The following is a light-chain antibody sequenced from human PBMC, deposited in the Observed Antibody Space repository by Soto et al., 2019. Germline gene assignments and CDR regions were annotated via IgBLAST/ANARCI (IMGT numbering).Light chain of an antibody. J-gene: IGKJ2*01. Sequence: EVVLTQSPGTLSLSPGERATLSCRASENVSNNYLAWYQQKPGQAPRLLIFGSSDRAAGIPDRFSGSGSGTDXTXPXXXXEPEDFAVYYCQQYGSSPPYTFGQGTKLEIK. CDR3: QQYGSSPPYT. CDR1: ENVSNNY. V-gene: IGKV3-20*01. CDR2: GSS.